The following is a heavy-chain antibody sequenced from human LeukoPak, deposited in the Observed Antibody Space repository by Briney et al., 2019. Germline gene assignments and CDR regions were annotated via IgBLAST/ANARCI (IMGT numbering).Heavy chain of an antibody. Sequence: SETLSLTCAVYGGSFSGYYWSWIRQPPGKGLEWIGEINHSGSTNYNPSLKSRVTISVDTSKNQFSLKLSSVTAADTAVYYCAIGYGTFDYWGQGTLVTVSS. CDR3: AIGYGTFDY. CDR1: GGSFSGYY. CDR2: INHSGST. D-gene: IGHD5-18*01. V-gene: IGHV4-34*01. J-gene: IGHJ4*02.